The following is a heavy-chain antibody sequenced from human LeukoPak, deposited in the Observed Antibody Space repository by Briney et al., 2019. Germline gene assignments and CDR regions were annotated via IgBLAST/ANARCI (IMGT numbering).Heavy chain of an antibody. Sequence: ASVKVSCKASGGTFSSYAISWVRQAPGQGLEWMGGVIPIFGTANYAQKFQGRVTITADESTSTAYMELSSLRSEDTAVYYCAREYSRSWDSSFDPWGQGTLVTVSS. CDR3: AREYSRSWDSSFDP. CDR1: GGTFSSYA. CDR2: VIPIFGTA. D-gene: IGHD6-13*01. J-gene: IGHJ5*02. V-gene: IGHV1-69*13.